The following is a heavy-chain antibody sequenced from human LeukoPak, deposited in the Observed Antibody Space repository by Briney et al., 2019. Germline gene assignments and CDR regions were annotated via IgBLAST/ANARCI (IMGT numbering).Heavy chain of an antibody. CDR1: GFTFSSYE. Sequence: GGSLRLSCAASGFTFSSYEMNWVRQAPGKGLEWVSSISSSSSYIYYADSVKGRFTISRDNAKNSLYLQMNSLRAEDTAVYYCARTDILTGPYYYYYMDVWGKGTTVTVSS. CDR3: ARTDILTGPYYYYYMDV. J-gene: IGHJ6*03. V-gene: IGHV3-21*01. D-gene: IGHD3-9*01. CDR2: ISSSSSYI.